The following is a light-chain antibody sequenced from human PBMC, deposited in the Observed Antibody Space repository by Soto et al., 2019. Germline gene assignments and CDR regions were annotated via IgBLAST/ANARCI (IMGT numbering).Light chain of an antibody. CDR3: QQSYSTRYT. J-gene: IGKJ2*01. V-gene: IGKV1-5*01. Sequence: DIQMTQSPSTLSASVGDRVTISCRASQSIQTWLAWYQQRPGKAPNLLIFDASDLASGVSSRFSGSGSGAEFTLTISSLQADDFATYYCQQSYSTRYTFGQGTKLEIK. CDR2: DAS. CDR1: QSIQTW.